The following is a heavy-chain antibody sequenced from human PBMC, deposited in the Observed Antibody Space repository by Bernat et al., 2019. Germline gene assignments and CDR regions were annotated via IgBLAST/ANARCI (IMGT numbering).Heavy chain of an antibody. D-gene: IGHD6-19*01. V-gene: IGHV4-59*01. Sequence: QVQLQESGPGLVKPSETLSLTCTVSGGSISSYYWSWIRQPPGKGLEWIGYIYYSGSTNYNPSLKSRVTISVDTSKNQFSLKLSSVTAADTAVYYCARETLVAGIFDYWGQGTLVTVSS. J-gene: IGHJ4*02. CDR3: ARETLVAGIFDY. CDR2: IYYSGST. CDR1: GGSISSYY.